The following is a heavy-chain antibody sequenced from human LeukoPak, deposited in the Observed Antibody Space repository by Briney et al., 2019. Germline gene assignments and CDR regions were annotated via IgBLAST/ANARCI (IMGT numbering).Heavy chain of an antibody. CDR1: GGSISSYY. J-gene: IGHJ4*02. CDR3: VGHGARQWLVNY. V-gene: IGHV4-59*06. CDR2: IYYSGST. Sequence: SETMSLTCTVSGGSISSYYWSWIRQPPGKGLEWIGYIYYSGSTYYNPSLKSRVTISVDTSKNQFSLKLSSVTAADTAVYYCVGHGARQWLVNYWGQGTLVTVSS. D-gene: IGHD6-19*01.